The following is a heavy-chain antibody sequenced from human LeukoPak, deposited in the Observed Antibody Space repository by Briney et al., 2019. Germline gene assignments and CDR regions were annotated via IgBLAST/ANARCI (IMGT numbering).Heavy chain of an antibody. D-gene: IGHD6-13*01. Sequence: KSSETLSLTCTVSGGSISSSSYYWGWIRQPPGKGLEWIGSIYYSGSTNYNPSLKSRVTISVDTSKNQFSLKLSSVTAADTAVYYCARDLGSSWSNHDAFDIWGQGTMVTVSS. V-gene: IGHV4-39*07. J-gene: IGHJ3*02. CDR2: IYYSGST. CDR3: ARDLGSSWSNHDAFDI. CDR1: GGSISSSSYY.